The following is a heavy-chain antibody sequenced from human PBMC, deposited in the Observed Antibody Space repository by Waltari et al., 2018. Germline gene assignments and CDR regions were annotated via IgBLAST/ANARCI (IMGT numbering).Heavy chain of an antibody. Sequence: EVQLVESGGGLVQPGGSLRLSCAASGFTFSSYAMSWVRQAPGKGLEWVSAISGSGGSTYYADSVKGRCTISRDNSKNTLYLQMNSLRAEDTAVYYCAIDPIPLIQDPPHDAFDIWGQGTMVTVSS. CDR1: GFTFSSYA. D-gene: IGHD2-15*01. V-gene: IGHV3-23*04. CDR2: ISGSGGST. J-gene: IGHJ3*02. CDR3: AIDPIPLIQDPPHDAFDI.